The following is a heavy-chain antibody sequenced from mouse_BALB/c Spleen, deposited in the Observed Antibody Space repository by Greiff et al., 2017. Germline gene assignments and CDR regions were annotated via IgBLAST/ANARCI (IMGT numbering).Heavy chain of an antibody. CDR1: GFSLTSYG. V-gene: IGHV2-2*02. CDR2: IWSGGST. Sequence: QVQLKQSGPGLVQPSQSLSITCTVSGFSLTSYGVHWVRQSPGKGLEWLGVIWSGGSTDYNAAFISRLSISKDNSKSQVFFKMNSLQANDTAIYYCARKGDDGYPYAMDYWGQGTSVTVSS. CDR3: ARKGDDGYPYAMDY. J-gene: IGHJ4*01. D-gene: IGHD2-3*01.